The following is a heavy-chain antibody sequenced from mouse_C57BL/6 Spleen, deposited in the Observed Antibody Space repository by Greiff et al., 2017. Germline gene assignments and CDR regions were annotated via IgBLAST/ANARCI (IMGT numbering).Heavy chain of an antibody. CDR2: INYDGSST. V-gene: IGHV5-16*01. Sequence: EVQLQESEGGLVQPGSSMKLSCTASGFTFSDYYMAWVRQVPEKGLEWVANINYDGSSTYYLDSLKSRFIISRDNAKNILYLQMSSLKSEDTATYYCARSPYDYYWYFDVWGTGTTVTVSS. D-gene: IGHD2-4*01. CDR1: GFTFSDYY. J-gene: IGHJ1*03. CDR3: ARSPYDYYWYFDV.